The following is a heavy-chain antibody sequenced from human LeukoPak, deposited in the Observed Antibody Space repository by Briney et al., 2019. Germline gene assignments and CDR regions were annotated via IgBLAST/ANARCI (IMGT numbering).Heavy chain of an antibody. Sequence: PSGTLSLTCAVSGGSVSSDNWWGWVRQPPGKGLEWIAEIHHSGGTNYNPSLKSRVTISVDKSKNQFSLNLSSVTAADTAVYYCLYNGHYTLEYWGQGNLVSVSS. CDR1: GGSVSSDNW. V-gene: IGHV4-4*02. CDR3: LYNGHYTLEY. CDR2: IHHSGGT. J-gene: IGHJ4*02. D-gene: IGHD3-3*01.